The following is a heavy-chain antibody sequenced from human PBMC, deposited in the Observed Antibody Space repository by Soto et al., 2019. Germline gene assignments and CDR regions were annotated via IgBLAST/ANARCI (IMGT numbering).Heavy chain of an antibody. J-gene: IGHJ4*02. V-gene: IGHV3-30*04. CDR1: GFTFSSYA. Sequence: GGSLRLSYAASGFTFSSYAMHWVRQAPGKGLEWVAVISYDGSNKYYADSVKGRFTISRDNSKNTLYLQMNSLRAEDTAVYYCAKAGCISTSCYYFDYWGQGTLVTVSS. D-gene: IGHD2-2*01. CDR2: ISYDGSNK. CDR3: AKAGCISTSCYYFDY.